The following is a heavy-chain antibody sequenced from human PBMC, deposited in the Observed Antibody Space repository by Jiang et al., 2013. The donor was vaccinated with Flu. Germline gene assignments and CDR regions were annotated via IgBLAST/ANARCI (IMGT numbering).Heavy chain of an antibody. CDR1: GYSISSGYY. CDR2: IYHSGST. Sequence: PGLVKPSETLSLTCTVSGYSISSGYYWGWIRQPPGKGLEWIGSIYHSGSTYYNPSLKSRVTISVDTSKNQFSLKLSSVTAADTAVYYCASRYYYDSSGYPLYWGQGTLVTVSS. D-gene: IGHD3-22*01. V-gene: IGHV4-38-2*02. J-gene: IGHJ4*02. CDR3: ASRYYYDSSGYPLY.